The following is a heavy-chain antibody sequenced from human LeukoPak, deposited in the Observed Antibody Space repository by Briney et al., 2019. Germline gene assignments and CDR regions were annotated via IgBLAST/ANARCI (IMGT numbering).Heavy chain of an antibody. Sequence: TPETLSLTCAVYGGPFSGYYWSWIRQPPGKGLEWIGEINHSGSTNYNPSLKSRVTISVDTSKNQFSLKLSSVTAADTAVYYCARVGGRQQLAPRRYYGMDVWGQGTTVTVSS. J-gene: IGHJ6*02. V-gene: IGHV4-34*01. CDR1: GGPFSGYY. CDR2: INHSGST. D-gene: IGHD6-13*01. CDR3: ARVGGRQQLAPRRYYGMDV.